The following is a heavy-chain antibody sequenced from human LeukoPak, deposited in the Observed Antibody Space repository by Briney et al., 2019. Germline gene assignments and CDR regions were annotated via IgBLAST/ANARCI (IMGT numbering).Heavy chain of an antibody. CDR2: ISPSSGDT. J-gene: IGHJ4*02. V-gene: IGHV1-2*02. CDR3: AREIGSGSFLDN. CDR1: GYTFTAYY. Sequence: ASVKVSCKASGYTFTAYYMHWVRQAPGQGLEWMGWISPSSGDTNYAQKFQGRVTMTRDTSISTAYMELSRLRSDDTAVYYCAREIGSGSFLDNWGQGTLVTVSS. D-gene: IGHD3-10*01.